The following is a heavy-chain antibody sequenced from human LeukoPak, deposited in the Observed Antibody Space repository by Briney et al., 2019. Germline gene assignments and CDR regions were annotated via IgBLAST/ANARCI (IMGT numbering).Heavy chain of an antibody. Sequence: PSETLSLTCAVYGGSFSGCYWSWIRQPPGKGLEWIGEINHSGSTNYNPSLKSRVTISVDTSKNQFSLKLSSVTAADTAVYYCARSSQGGDYYFDYWGQGTLVTVSS. D-gene: IGHD4-17*01. CDR3: ARSSQGGDYYFDY. CDR1: GGSFSGCY. J-gene: IGHJ4*02. CDR2: INHSGST. V-gene: IGHV4-34*01.